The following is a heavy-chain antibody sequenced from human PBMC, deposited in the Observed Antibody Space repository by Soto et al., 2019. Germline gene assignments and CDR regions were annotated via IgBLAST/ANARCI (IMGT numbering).Heavy chain of an antibody. CDR3: ARDNGDTAMVPDPRFDY. CDR1: GFTFSSYG. Sequence: QVQLVESGGGVVQPGRSLRLSCAASGFTFSSYGMHWVRQAPGKGLEWVAVIWYDGSNKYYADFVKGRFTISRDNSKNTLYLQMKSLRAEDTAVYYCARDNGDTAMVPDPRFDYWGQGTLVTVSS. CDR2: IWYDGSNK. D-gene: IGHD5-18*01. V-gene: IGHV3-33*01. J-gene: IGHJ4*02.